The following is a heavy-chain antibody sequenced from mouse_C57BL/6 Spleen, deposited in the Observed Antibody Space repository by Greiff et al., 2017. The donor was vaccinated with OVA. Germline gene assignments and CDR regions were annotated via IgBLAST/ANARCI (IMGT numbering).Heavy chain of an antibody. D-gene: IGHD1-1*01. CDR2: ISDGGSYT. CDR1: GFTFSSYA. CDR3: ARDLTTVAA. V-gene: IGHV5-4*01. J-gene: IGHJ1*03. Sequence: EVMLVESGGGLVKPGGSLKLSCAASGFTFSSYAMSWVRQTPEKRLEWVATISDGGSYTYYPDNVKGRFTISRDNAKNHLYLQMSHLKSEDTAMYYCARDLTTVAAWGTGTTVTVSS.